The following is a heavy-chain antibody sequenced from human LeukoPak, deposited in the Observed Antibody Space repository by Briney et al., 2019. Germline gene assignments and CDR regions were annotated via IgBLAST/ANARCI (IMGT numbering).Heavy chain of an antibody. CDR3: AKFSSSWFINFDY. J-gene: IGHJ4*02. CDR2: ISGSGGST. V-gene: IGHV3-23*01. CDR1: GFAFKTYA. D-gene: IGHD6-13*01. Sequence: GGSLRLSCAASGFAFKTYAMSWVRQAPGKGLEWVSAISGSGGSTYYADSVKGRFTISRDNSKNTLYLQMNSLRAEDTAVYYCAKFSSSWFINFDYWGQGTLVTVSS.